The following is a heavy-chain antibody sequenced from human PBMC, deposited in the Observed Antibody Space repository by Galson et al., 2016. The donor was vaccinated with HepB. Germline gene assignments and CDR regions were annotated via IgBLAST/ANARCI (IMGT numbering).Heavy chain of an antibody. CDR1: GFTFSSYA. J-gene: IGHJ4*02. CDR2: ISGGCSYI. V-gene: IGHV3-21*01. Sequence: SLRLSCAASGFTFSSYAMNWVRQAPGKGLEWISSISGGCSYIYYADSVKGRFTISRDNAKNSLYLQMNSLRAEDTAVYYCATRSSGWYYFDYWGQGTLVTVSS. D-gene: IGHD6-19*01. CDR3: ATRSSGWYYFDY.